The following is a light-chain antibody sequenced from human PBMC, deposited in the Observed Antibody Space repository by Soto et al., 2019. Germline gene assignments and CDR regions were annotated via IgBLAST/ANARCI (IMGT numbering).Light chain of an antibody. CDR1: SSDVGGYNF. J-gene: IGLJ2*01. Sequence: QSALTQPRSVSGSPGQSVTISCTGTSSDVGGYNFVSWYQQHPDKAPKLMLYDVNQRPSGVPDRFSGSKSGNTASLTISGLQAEDEADYYCCSYADTYTLFFVGGTKLTVL. CDR3: CSYADTYTLF. V-gene: IGLV2-11*01. CDR2: DVN.